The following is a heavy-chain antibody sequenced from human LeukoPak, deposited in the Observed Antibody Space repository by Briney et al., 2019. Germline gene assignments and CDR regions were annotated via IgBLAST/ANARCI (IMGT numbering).Heavy chain of an antibody. V-gene: IGHV1-69*05. CDR3: ARGNRLVIGSEEIDI. CDR1: GGTFSSYA. J-gene: IGHJ3*02. CDR2: IIPIFGTA. Sequence: ASVKVSCKASGGTFSSYAISWVRQAPGQGLEWMGRIIPIFGTANYAQKFQGRVTINTDESTSTAYMELSSLRSEDTAVYYCARGNRLVIGSEEIDIWGQGTMVTVSS. D-gene: IGHD3-10*01.